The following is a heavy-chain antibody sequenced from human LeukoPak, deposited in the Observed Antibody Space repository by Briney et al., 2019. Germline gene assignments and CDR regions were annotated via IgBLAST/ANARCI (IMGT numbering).Heavy chain of an antibody. CDR2: IYTSGST. CDR3: AEDELSASNDY. Sequence: SRTLSLTCTVYGGSISSGSYYWSWIRQPAGKGLEWIGRIYTSGSTNYNPSLKSRVTISVDTSKNQFSLKLSSVTAADTAVYYCAEDELSASNDYWGQGTLVTVSS. D-gene: IGHD3-16*02. CDR1: GGSISSGSYY. J-gene: IGHJ4*02. V-gene: IGHV4-61*02.